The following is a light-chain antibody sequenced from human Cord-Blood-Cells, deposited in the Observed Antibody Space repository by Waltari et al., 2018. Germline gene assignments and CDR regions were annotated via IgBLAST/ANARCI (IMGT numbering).Light chain of an antibody. J-gene: IGLJ3*02. V-gene: IGLV3-19*01. CDR3: NSRDSRGNHLV. Sequence: SSELTQDPAVSVALGQTVRITCKGDSLRSYYASWYQQKPGQAPVLVIYGKNNRPSGIPDRFSGSSSGNTASLTITGAQAEDEADYYCNSRDSRGNHLVFGGGTKLTVL. CDR2: GKN. CDR1: SLRSYY.